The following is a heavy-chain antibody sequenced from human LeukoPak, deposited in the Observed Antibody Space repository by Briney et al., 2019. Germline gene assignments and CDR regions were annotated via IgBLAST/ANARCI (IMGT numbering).Heavy chain of an antibody. V-gene: IGHV1-2*02. D-gene: IGHD3-10*01. Sequence: GASVKVSCRTSGYTFTGYYMHWVRQAPGQGLEWMGWINPNSGGTNYAQKFQGRVTMTRDTSISTAYMELSRLRSDDTAVYYCARARRANYYGSGSYENWFDPWGQGTLVTVSS. CDR3: ARARRANYYGSGSYENWFDP. CDR1: GYTFTGYY. CDR2: INPNSGGT. J-gene: IGHJ5*02.